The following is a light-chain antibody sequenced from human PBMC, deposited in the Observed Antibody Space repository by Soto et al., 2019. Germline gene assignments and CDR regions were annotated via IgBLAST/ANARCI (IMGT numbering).Light chain of an antibody. J-gene: IGLJ2*01. V-gene: IGLV2-8*01. CDR1: NRDVGGYNY. CDR2: ELS. Sequence: QSVLTQPPSASGSPGQSVTISCTGTNRDVGGYNYVSWYQQHPGKAPKLMIYELSKRPSGVPDRFSGSKSGNTASLTVSGLQAEDEADYYCSSYAGSNNFVVFGGGTKLTVL. CDR3: SSYAGSNNFVV.